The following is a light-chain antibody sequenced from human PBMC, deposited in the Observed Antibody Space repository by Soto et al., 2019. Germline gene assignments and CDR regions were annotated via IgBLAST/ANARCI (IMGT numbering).Light chain of an antibody. CDR1: QSISSSA. J-gene: IGKJ2*01. V-gene: IGKV3-20*01. CDR3: QQYVTSPYT. Sequence: DIVLTQSPGTLSLSPGERVVLSCRTSQSISSSALAWYQQKPGQPPTLLIYGSSRRATGIPDRFSGSGSGTDFTLTISRLEPEDFAVYFCQQYVTSPYTFGQGTKLEI. CDR2: GSS.